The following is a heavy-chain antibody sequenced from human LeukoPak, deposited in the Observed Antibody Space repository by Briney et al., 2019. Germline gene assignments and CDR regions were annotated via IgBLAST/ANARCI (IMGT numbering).Heavy chain of an antibody. J-gene: IGHJ4*02. D-gene: IGHD3-22*01. Sequence: GGSLRLSCAASGFTFSSYSMNWVRQAPGKGLEWVSYISSSGSTIYYADSVKGRFTISRDNAKNSLYLQMNSLRAEDTAVYYCARARYYYDSSGYYGGYWGQGTLVTVSS. CDR1: GFTFSSYS. CDR3: ARARYYYDSSGYYGGY. CDR2: ISSSGSTI. V-gene: IGHV3-48*04.